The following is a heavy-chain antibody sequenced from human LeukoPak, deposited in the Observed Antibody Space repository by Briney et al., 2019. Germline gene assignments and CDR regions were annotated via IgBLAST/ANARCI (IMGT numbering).Heavy chain of an antibody. CDR1: GFTFSNYA. J-gene: IGHJ5*02. D-gene: IGHD2-8*02. Sequence: GGSLRLSCAASGFTFSNYAMTWVRQAPGKGLEWVSGISGGGGNTYYADSVKGRFTISRDNSKETVNLQMSSLRAEDTAVYYCAKGGRDTGGDWFDPWGQGTLVTVSS. CDR3: AKGGRDTGGDWFDP. CDR2: ISGGGGNT. V-gene: IGHV3-23*01.